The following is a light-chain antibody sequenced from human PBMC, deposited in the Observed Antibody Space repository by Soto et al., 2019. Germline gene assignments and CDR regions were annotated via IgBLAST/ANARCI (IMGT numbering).Light chain of an antibody. CDR2: GVS. CDR1: RSDIGSYNY. V-gene: IGLV2-14*01. Sequence: SALTQPASVSGSPGQSITISCSGTRSDIGSYNYVAWYQQLPGQTPQILIYGVSHRPRGVSSRFSGSKSGNTASLTISGLQAEDEADYYCISYTGSSTSYVFGSGTKVTVL. CDR3: ISYTGSSTSYV. J-gene: IGLJ1*01.